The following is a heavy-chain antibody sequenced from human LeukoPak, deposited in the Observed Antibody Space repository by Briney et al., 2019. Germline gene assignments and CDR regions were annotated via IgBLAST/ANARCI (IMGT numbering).Heavy chain of an antibody. V-gene: IGHV4-59*01. CDR2: IYYGGST. J-gene: IGHJ6*03. D-gene: IGHD2-15*01. CDR3: AREISYSSYMDV. CDR1: GGSISSYY. Sequence: SETLSLTCTVSGGSISSYYWSWIRQPPGKGLEWIGYIYYGGSTNYNPSLKSRVTISVDTSKNQFSLKLSSVTAADTAVYYCAREISYSSYMDVWGKGTTVTVSS.